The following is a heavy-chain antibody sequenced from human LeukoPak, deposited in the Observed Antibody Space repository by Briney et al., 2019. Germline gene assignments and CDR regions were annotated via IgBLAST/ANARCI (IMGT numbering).Heavy chain of an antibody. Sequence: SETLSLTCAVSGGSISSGDYSWSWIRQPPGKGLEWIGYIYHSGRTYYNPSLKSRITISIDRSKNQFSLKLSSVTAADTAVYYCARDLLWFGEAYFDYWGQGTLVTVSS. CDR1: GGSISSGDYS. CDR2: IYHSGRT. D-gene: IGHD3-10*01. CDR3: ARDLLWFGEAYFDY. V-gene: IGHV4-30-2*01. J-gene: IGHJ4*02.